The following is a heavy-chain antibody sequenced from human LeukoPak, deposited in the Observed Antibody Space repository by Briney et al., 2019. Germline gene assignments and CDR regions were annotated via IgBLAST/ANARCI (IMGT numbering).Heavy chain of an antibody. Sequence: PGGSLRLSCAVSGFTFSSYEMNWVRQAPGKGLEWVSYISSSGYTIYYADSVKGRFTISRDNAKNSLYLQMNSLRAEDTAVYYCAREDCSSTSCYDPSVSDYWGQGTLVTVPS. V-gene: IGHV3-48*03. CDR2: ISSSGYTI. CDR3: AREDCSSTSCYDPSVSDY. CDR1: GFTFSSYE. D-gene: IGHD2-2*01. J-gene: IGHJ4*02.